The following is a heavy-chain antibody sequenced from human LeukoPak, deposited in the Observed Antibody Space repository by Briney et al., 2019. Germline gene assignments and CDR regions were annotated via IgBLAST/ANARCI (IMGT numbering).Heavy chain of an antibody. Sequence: GGSLRLSCAASGFTFISYSMNWVRQAPGKGVEWVSSISSSSSYIYYADSVKGRFTISRDNAKNSLYLQMNSLRAEDTAVYYCARDLGILGYCSSTSCYGHDYWGQGTLVTVSS. V-gene: IGHV3-21*01. CDR3: ARDLGILGYCSSTSCYGHDY. J-gene: IGHJ4*02. CDR2: ISSSSSYI. CDR1: GFTFISYS. D-gene: IGHD2-2*01.